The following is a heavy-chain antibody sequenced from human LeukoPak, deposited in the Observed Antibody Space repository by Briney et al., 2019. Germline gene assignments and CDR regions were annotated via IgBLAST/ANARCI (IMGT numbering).Heavy chain of an antibody. V-gene: IGHV3-43D*03. CDR3: AKDSNYGDYVDYFDY. J-gene: IGHJ4*02. D-gene: IGHD4-17*01. CDR1: GFTFDDYA. Sequence: GGSLRLSCAASGFTFDDYAKHWVRQAPGKGLEWVSLISWDGGSTYYADSVKGRFTISRDNSKNSLYLQMNSLRAEDTALYYCAKDSNYGDYVDYFDYWGQGTLVTVSS. CDR2: ISWDGGST.